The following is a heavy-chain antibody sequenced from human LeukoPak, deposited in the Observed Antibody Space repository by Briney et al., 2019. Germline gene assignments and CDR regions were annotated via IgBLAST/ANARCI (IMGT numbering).Heavy chain of an antibody. V-gene: IGHV4-4*07. CDR2: IYTSGST. CDR1: GGSISSYY. J-gene: IGHJ4*02. Sequence: SETLSLTCTVSGGSISSYYWSWIRQPAGKGLEWIGRIYTSGSTNYNPSLKSRVTLSVDTSKSQFSMKLSSVTAADTAVYYCARGGSIVGATPHDTFDIWGQGTLVTVSS. CDR3: ARGGSIVGATPHDTFDI. D-gene: IGHD1-26*01.